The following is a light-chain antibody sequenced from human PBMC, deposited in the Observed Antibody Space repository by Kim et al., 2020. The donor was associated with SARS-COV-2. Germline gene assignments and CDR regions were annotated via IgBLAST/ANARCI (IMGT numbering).Light chain of an antibody. V-gene: IGLV1-44*01. CDR1: TSNIGSNT. Sequence: TPGQRVTISCSGSTSNIGSNTVNCYQQLPGTAPELLIYSNNQRPSVVPDRFSGSKSGTSASLAISGLQSEDEADYYCAAWDGGVVFGGGTQLTVL. J-gene: IGLJ2*01. CDR2: SNN. CDR3: AAWDGGVV.